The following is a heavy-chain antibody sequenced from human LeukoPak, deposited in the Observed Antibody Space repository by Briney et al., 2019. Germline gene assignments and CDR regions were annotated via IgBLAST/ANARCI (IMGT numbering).Heavy chain of an antibody. CDR1: GFTISSYA. D-gene: IGHD2-21*02. V-gene: IGHV3-23*01. CDR2: ISGSGGST. J-gene: IGHJ5*02. Sequence: GGSLRLSCAVSGFTISSYAMSWVRQAPGKGLEWVSAISGSGGSTYYADSVKGRFTISRDNSKNTLYLQMNSLRAEDTAVYYCARGDPFNWFDPWGQGTLVTVSS. CDR3: ARGDPFNWFDP.